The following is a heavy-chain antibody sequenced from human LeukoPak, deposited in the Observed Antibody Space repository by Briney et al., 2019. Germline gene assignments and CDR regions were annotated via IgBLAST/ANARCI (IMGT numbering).Heavy chain of an antibody. CDR1: GFTVSSNY. J-gene: IGHJ6*04. D-gene: IGHD1-26*01. CDR3: ARDKGELHYYNYGMDV. Sequence: GGSLRLSWAASGFTVSSNYMSWVRQAPGKGLEWVSVIYSGGSTYYADSVKGRFTISRDNSKNTLYLQMNSLRAEDTAVYYCARDKGELHYYNYGMDVGGKGPRVTVPS. CDR2: IYSGGST. V-gene: IGHV3-53*01.